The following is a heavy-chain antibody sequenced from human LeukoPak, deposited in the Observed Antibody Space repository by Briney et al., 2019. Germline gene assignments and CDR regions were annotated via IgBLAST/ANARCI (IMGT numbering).Heavy chain of an antibody. CDR1: GGSISSGSYY. V-gene: IGHV4-30-4*08. D-gene: IGHD6-19*01. J-gene: IGHJ4*02. Sequence: KASQTLSLTCTVSGGSISSGSYYWSWIRQPPGKGLEWIGYIYYSGSTYYNPSLKSRVTISVDTSKNQFSLKLSSVTAADTAVYYCASRSSGWRSDYWGQGTLVTVSS. CDR2: IYYSGST. CDR3: ASRSSGWRSDY.